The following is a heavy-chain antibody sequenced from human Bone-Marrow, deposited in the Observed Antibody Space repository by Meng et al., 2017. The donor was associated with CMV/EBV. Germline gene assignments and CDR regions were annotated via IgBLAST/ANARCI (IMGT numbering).Heavy chain of an antibody. D-gene: IGHD6-6*01. CDR3: ARDLAYSSSHYYYGMNV. CDR1: GGSISSYY. Sequence: SETLSLTCTVSGGSISSYYWSWIRQPPGKGLEWIGYIYYSGSTNYNPSLKSRVTISVDTSKNQFSLKLSSVTAADTAVYYCARDLAYSSSHYYYGMNVWGQGPTVPVSS. V-gene: IGHV4-59*01. J-gene: IGHJ6*02. CDR2: IYYSGST.